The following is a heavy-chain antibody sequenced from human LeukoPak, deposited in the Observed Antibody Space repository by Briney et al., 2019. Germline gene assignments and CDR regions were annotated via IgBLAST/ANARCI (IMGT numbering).Heavy chain of an antibody. Sequence: GGSLRLSCAASGFTVSDNYMSWVRQAPGRGLEWVSVIYSGGSTYYADSVKGRFTISRDNSKNTLYLQMNSLRAEDTAVYYCARDFMATITDYWGQGTLVTVSS. CDR2: IYSGGST. CDR1: GFTVSDNY. D-gene: IGHD5-24*01. CDR3: ARDFMATITDY. V-gene: IGHV3-66*01. J-gene: IGHJ4*02.